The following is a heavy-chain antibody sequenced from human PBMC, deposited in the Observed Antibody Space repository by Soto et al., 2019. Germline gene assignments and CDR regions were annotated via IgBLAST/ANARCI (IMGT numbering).Heavy chain of an antibody. CDR3: ARGLITGSHYSGGWYYFDS. CDR2: INHSGSA. CDR1: GESFSGYI. Sequence: SETLSLTCAVYGESFSGYIWTWIRQTPGKGLQWIGQINHSGSAYYSPSLKSRVTISVHTSNSQFSLELSSVTAADTAVYYCARGLITGSHYSGGWYYFDSWGQGTLVTVSS. J-gene: IGHJ4*02. D-gene: IGHD6-19*01. V-gene: IGHV4-34*01.